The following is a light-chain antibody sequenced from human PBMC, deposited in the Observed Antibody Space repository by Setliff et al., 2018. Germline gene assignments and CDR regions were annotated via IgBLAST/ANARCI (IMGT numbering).Light chain of an antibody. CDR2: DVS. Sequence: ALTQPASVSGSPGQSITISCTGTSSDVGGYDYVSWYQQHPGKAPKFMIYDVSYRPSGVSNRFSGSKSGNTASLTISGLQAEDEADYYRSSYTSSSTLYVFGNGTKGTVL. CDR1: SSDVGGYDY. J-gene: IGLJ1*01. CDR3: SSYTSSSTLYV. V-gene: IGLV2-14*03.